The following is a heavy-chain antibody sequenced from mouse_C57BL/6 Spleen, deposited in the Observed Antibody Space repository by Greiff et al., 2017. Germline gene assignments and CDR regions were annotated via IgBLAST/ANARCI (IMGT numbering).Heavy chain of an antibody. CDR3: AREGAGYFDY. V-gene: IGHV5-4*01. J-gene: IGHJ2*01. CDR2: ISDGGSYT. CDR1: GFTFSSYA. D-gene: IGHD4-1*01. Sequence: EVKVVESGGGLVKPGGSLKLSCAASGFTFSSYAMSWVRQTPEKRLEWVATISDGGSYTYYPDNVKGRFTISRDNAKNNLYLQMSHLKSEDTAMYYCAREGAGYFDYWGQSTTLTVSS.